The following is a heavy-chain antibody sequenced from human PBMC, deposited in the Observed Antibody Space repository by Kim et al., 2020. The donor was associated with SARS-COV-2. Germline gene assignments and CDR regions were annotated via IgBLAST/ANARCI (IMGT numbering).Heavy chain of an antibody. CDR1: GDSVSSNSAA. V-gene: IGHV6-1*01. Sequence: SQTLSLTCAISGDSVSSNSAAWNWIRQSPSRGLEWLGRTYYRSKWYNDYAVSVKSRITINPDTSKNQFSLQLNSVTPEDTAVYYCVYSSSWYPKRGYYYGMDVWGQGTTVTVSS. D-gene: IGHD6-13*01. J-gene: IGHJ6*02. CDR2: TYYRSKWYN. CDR3: VYSSSWYPKRGYYYGMDV.